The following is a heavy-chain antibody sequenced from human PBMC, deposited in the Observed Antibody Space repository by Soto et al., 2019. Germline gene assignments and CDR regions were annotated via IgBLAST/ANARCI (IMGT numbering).Heavy chain of an antibody. CDR2: INHSGST. V-gene: IGHV4-34*01. Sequence: ETLSLTCAVYGGSFSGYYWSWIRQPPGKGLEWIGEINHSGSTNYNPSLKSRVTISVDTSKNQFSLKLRSVTAADTAVYYCARGGFSKILDYWGQGTLVTVSS. J-gene: IGHJ4*02. D-gene: IGHD2-2*01. CDR1: GGSFSGYY. CDR3: ARGGFSKILDY.